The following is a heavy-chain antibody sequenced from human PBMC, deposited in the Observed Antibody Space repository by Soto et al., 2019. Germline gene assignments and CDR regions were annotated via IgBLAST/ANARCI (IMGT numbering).Heavy chain of an antibody. J-gene: IGHJ4*02. V-gene: IGHV3-33*01. D-gene: IGHD3-22*01. CDR1: GFTFSSYG. CDR3: ARVLSPGYYYDSSGYYAPDY. Sequence: PGGSLRLSCAASGFTFSSYGMHWVRQAPGKGLEWVAVIWYDGSNKYYADSVKGRFTTSRDNSKNTLYLQMNSLRAEDTAVYYCARVLSPGYYYDSSGYYAPDYWGQGTLVTVSS. CDR2: IWYDGSNK.